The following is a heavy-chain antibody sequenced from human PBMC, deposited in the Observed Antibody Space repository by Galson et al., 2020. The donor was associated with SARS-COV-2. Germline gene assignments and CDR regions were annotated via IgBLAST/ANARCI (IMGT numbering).Heavy chain of an antibody. CDR3: ARVQPPYYYDSRWTPSQTLFDY. CDR2: INPNSGGT. J-gene: IGHJ4*02. V-gene: IGHV1-2*02. CDR1: GYTFTGYY. D-gene: IGHD3-22*01. Sequence: GESLKISCKASGYTFTGYYMHWVRQAPGQGLEWMGWINPNSGGTNYAQKFQGRVTMTRDTSISTAYMELSRLRSDDTAVYYCARVQPPYYYDSRWTPSQTLFDYWGQGTLVTVSS.